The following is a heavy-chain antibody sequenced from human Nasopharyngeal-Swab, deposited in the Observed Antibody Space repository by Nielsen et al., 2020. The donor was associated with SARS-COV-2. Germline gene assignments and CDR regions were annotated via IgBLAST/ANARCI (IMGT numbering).Heavy chain of an antibody. CDR3: AREAGDSGLDY. J-gene: IGHJ4*02. CDR2: IYYSGST. D-gene: IGHD4-17*01. CDR1: GGSISSGGYY. Sequence: SETLSLTCAVSGGSISSGGYYWSWIRQPPGKGLEWIGYIYYSGSTNYNPSLKSRVTISVDTSKNQFSLKLSSVTAADTAVYYCAREAGDSGLDYWGQGTLVTVSS. V-gene: IGHV4-61*08.